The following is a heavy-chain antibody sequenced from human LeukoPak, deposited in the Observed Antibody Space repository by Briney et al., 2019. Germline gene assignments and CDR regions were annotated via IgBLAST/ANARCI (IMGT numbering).Heavy chain of an antibody. Sequence: SETLSLTCVVYGGSFSGYYWSWIRQPPGKGLEWIGEINHSGSTNYNPSLKSRVTISVDTSKNQFSLKLSSVTAADTAVYYCAVAGIGQYIDYWGQGTLVTVSS. D-gene: IGHD6-19*01. CDR1: GGSFSGYY. V-gene: IGHV4-34*01. J-gene: IGHJ4*02. CDR3: AVAGIGQYIDY. CDR2: INHSGST.